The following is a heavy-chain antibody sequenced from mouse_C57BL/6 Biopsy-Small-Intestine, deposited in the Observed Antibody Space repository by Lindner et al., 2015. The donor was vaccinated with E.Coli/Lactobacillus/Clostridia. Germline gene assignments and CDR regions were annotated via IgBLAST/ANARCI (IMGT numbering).Heavy chain of an antibody. CDR1: GYSFTDYN. V-gene: IGHV1S135*01. Sequence: QLQESGPELVKPGASVKISCKASGYSFTDYNMNWVKQSNGKSLEWIGVINPYNGGTSYNQKFKGKATLTVDKSSNTAYMQLGSLTTEDSAIYYCARSITTVVATGDYWGQGTTLTVSS. CDR2: INPYNGGT. D-gene: IGHD1-1*01. CDR3: ARSITTVVATGDY. J-gene: IGHJ2*01.